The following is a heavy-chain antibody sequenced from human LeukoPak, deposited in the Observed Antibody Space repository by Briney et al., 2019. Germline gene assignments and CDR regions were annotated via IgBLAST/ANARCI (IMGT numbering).Heavy chain of an antibody. CDR2: INSDGSST. Sequence: GASLRLPCAASGITFRSKWMHWVRQAPGKGLVWVSRINSDGSSTSYAHAVKGRFTISRDNSKNTLYLEMNSLRGENTAVYYCARDVDYGGNSYDYWGQGTLVTVSS. V-gene: IGHV3-74*01. D-gene: IGHD4-23*01. CDR1: GITFRSKW. CDR3: ARDVDYGGNSYDY. J-gene: IGHJ4*02.